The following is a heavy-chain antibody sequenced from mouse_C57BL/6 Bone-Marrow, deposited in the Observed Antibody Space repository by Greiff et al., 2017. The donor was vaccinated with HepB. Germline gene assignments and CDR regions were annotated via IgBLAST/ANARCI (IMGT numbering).Heavy chain of an antibody. CDR1: GYAFTNYL. D-gene: IGHD2-2*01. J-gene: IGHJ1*03. Sequence: VKLQESGAELVRPGTSVKVSCKASGYAFTNYLIEWVKQRPGQGLEWIGVINPGSGGTNYNEKFKGKATLTADKSSSTAYMQLSSLTSEDSAVYFCARSGYDWYFDVWGTGTTVTVSS. CDR2: INPGSGGT. CDR3: ARSGYDWYFDV. V-gene: IGHV1-54*01.